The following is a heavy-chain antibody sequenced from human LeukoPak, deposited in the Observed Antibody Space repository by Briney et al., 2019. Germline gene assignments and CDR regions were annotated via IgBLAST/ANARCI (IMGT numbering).Heavy chain of an antibody. D-gene: IGHD2-2*02. V-gene: IGHV4-39*01. Sequence: SETLSLTCTISGASISSGGYYWGWIRHPPGRGLEWLGGIYNGATTFYNPSLKSRVTVSEETSKNQFSLKLTSVTAAVVAAAAISPFDHWGQGILVSVSS. CDR1: GASISSGGYY. J-gene: IGHJ4*02. CDR3: SPFDH. CDR2: IYNGATT.